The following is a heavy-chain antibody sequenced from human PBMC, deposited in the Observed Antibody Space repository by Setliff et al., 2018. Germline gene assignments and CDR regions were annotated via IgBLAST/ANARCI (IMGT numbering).Heavy chain of an antibody. D-gene: IGHD2-2*01. Sequence: GESLKISCAASGFSFNDAWMNWVRQAPGKGLEWVGHIRSKTDGGTIDYAAPVKGRLTISRDDSKNTLYLQMNSLRAEDTAVYYCAKMAGYCSSTSCSYYYYYMDVWGKGTTVTVS. V-gene: IGHV3-15*01. CDR3: AKMAGYCSSTSCSYYYYYMDV. J-gene: IGHJ6*03. CDR1: GFSFNDAW. CDR2: IRSKTDGGTI.